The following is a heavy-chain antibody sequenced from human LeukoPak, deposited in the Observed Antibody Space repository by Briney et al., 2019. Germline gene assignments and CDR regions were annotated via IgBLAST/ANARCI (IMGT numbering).Heavy chain of an antibody. CDR1: GGTFSSYA. J-gene: IGHJ4*02. CDR3: ARDSSSWNAYGY. Sequence: ASVKVSCKASGGTFSSYAISWVRQAPGQGLEWMGGIIPIFGTANYAQKFQGRVTMTTDTSTSTAYMELRSLRSDDTAVYYCARDSSSWNAYGYWGQGTLVTVSS. CDR2: IIPIFGTA. D-gene: IGHD6-13*01. V-gene: IGHV1-69*05.